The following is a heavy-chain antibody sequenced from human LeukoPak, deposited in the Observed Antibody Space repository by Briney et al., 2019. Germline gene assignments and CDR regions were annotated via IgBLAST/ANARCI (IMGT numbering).Heavy chain of an antibody. CDR2: ISAYNGNT. D-gene: IGHD1/OR15-1a*01. CDR3: ARGVNLGTTSYYFDY. V-gene: IGHV1-18*01. CDR1: GYTFTSYG. J-gene: IGHJ4*02. Sequence: ASVKVSCKASGYTFTSYGISWVRQAPGQGLEWMGWISAYNGNTNCAQKLQGRVTMTTDTSTSTAYMELRSLRSDDTAVYYCARGVNLGTTSYYFDYWGQGTLVTVSS.